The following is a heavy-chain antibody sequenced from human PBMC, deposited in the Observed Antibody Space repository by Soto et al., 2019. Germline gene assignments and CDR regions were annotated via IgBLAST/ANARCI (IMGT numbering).Heavy chain of an antibody. Sequence: QVQLVESGGGVVQPGRSLRLSCAASGFTFSSYGMHWVRQAPGKGLEWVAVIWYDGSNKYYADSVKGRFTISRDNSKNTLYLQMNSLRAEDTALYYCARGTYYDFCSGYYFDAFDIWGKETMVTVSS. V-gene: IGHV3-33*01. J-gene: IGHJ3*02. CDR1: GFTFSSYG. D-gene: IGHD3-3*01. CDR3: ARGTYYDFCSGYYFDAFDI. CDR2: IWYDGSNK.